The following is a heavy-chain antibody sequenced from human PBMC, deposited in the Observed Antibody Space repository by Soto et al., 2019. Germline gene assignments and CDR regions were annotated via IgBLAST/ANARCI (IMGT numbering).Heavy chain of an antibody. D-gene: IGHD3-3*01. J-gene: IGHJ6*02. CDR3: ARMGSGYYNYYYDMDV. V-gene: IGHV4-34*01. CDR1: GGYFSGYY. Sequence: SETLSPACAVYGGYFSGYYWSWIRQPPGKGLEWMGEINHSGSTNYNPSLKSRVTISVDTAKNQCSLELGSVTAADTAVYYCARMGSGYYNYYYDMDVWGQGTTVTVSS. CDR2: INHSGST.